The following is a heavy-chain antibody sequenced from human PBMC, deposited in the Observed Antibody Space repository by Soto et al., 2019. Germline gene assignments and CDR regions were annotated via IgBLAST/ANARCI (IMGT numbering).Heavy chain of an antibody. Sequence: SEPLSLTCTVSGGSIRSGDYYWSWIRQPPGKGLEWIGYISYSGSTYYNPSLKSRVTISVDMSKNQFSLKLSSVAAADSAVYYCASDPTVAAYHLYDMDVWGQGTTVTVFS. V-gene: IGHV4-30-4*01. D-gene: IGHD4-4*01. J-gene: IGHJ6*02. CDR1: GGSIRSGDYY. CDR3: ASDPTVAAYHLYDMDV. CDR2: ISYSGST.